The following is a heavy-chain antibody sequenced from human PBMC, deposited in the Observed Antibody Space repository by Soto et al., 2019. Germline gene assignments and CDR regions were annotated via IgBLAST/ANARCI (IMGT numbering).Heavy chain of an antibody. CDR2: IWNDGDNK. J-gene: IGHJ4*02. D-gene: IGHD3-10*01. V-gene: IGHV3-33*01. CDR3: ARDAGVRGAIIDYLDS. Sequence: PGGSLRLSCGASGFAFSDHGMHWVRQAPDRGLEWVGIIWNDGDNKFYGDSVKGRFTISRDNSKNTLYLQMTGLRTDDTAIYYCARDAGVRGAIIDYLDSWGQGTLVTVSS. CDR1: GFAFSDHG.